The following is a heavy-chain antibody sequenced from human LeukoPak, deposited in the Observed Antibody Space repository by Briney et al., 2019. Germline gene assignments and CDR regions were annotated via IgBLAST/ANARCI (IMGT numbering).Heavy chain of an antibody. V-gene: IGHV4-31*03. D-gene: IGHD1-26*01. CDR1: GGSISSVDHY. CDR3: ATGTDSRKVGY. Sequence: SETLSLTCTVSGGSISSVDHYWNWVRQLPGKGLEWTGCVYYSGSTYYNPSLKSRVTISADTSESQFSLQLSSVTAADTAVYYCATGTDSRKVGYWGQGTLVTVSS. J-gene: IGHJ4*02. CDR2: VYYSGST.